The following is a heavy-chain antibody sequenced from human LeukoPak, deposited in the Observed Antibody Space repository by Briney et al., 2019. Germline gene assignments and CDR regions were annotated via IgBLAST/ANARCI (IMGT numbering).Heavy chain of an antibody. Sequence: GSLRLSCAASGFPFSSYSIKWVRQAPGQGLEWVSSISSSSSYIYYADSVKGRFSISRDNAKNSLYLQMNSLRAEDTAVYYCAELGITMIGGVWGKGTTVTISS. D-gene: IGHD3-10*02. CDR1: GFPFSSYS. CDR2: ISSSSSYI. CDR3: AELGITMIGGV. J-gene: IGHJ6*04. V-gene: IGHV3-21*01.